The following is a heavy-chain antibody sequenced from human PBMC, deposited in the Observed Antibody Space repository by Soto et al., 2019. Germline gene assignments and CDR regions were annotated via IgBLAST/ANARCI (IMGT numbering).Heavy chain of an antibody. J-gene: IGHJ5*02. D-gene: IGHD3-10*01. CDR1: GGYFNDNY. CDR3: ASSLWFGTQVEL. V-gene: IGHV4-34*01. CDR2: ISRSGTT. Sequence: QVQLQQWGAGLLKPSETLSLSCAVYGGYFNDNYYTWFRQPPGKGLEWIGEISRSGTTKYIPSFQSRASIAFDTSNIQVSLKVTCVTASDTAVYYCASSLWFGTQVELWGQGALVTVSS.